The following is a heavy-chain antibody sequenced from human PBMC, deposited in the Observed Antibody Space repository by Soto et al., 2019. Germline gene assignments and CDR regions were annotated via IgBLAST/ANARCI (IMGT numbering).Heavy chain of an antibody. D-gene: IGHD2-2*01. CDR1: GFTFSNAW. J-gene: IGHJ3*02. CDR2: IKSKTDGGTT. CDR3: TTDRGCSSTSCISADTKDAFDI. V-gene: IGHV3-15*01. Sequence: GGSLRLSCAASGFTFSNAWMSWVRQAPGKGLEWVGRIKSKTDGGTTDYAAPVKGRFTISRDDSKNTLYLQMNSLKTEDTAVYYCTTDRGCSSTSCISADTKDAFDIWGQGTMVTVSS.